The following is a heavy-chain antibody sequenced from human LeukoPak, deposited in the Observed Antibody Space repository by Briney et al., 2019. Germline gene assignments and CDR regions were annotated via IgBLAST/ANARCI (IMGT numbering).Heavy chain of an antibody. Sequence: GGSLRLSCAASGFTVSSNYLGWVRQAPGKGLEWVSVIYSGGSTYYADSVKDRFTISRDSSKNTVFLQMNSLRGEDTAVYYCARVRILVWWLFDYWGQGTLVTVSS. J-gene: IGHJ4*02. V-gene: IGHV3-66*01. CDR2: IYSGGST. CDR3: ARVRILVWWLFDY. D-gene: IGHD2-15*01. CDR1: GFTVSSNY.